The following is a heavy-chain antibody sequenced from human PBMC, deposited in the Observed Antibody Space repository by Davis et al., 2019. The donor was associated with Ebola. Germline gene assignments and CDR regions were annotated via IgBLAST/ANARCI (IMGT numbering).Heavy chain of an antibody. CDR1: GFTFSSYS. D-gene: IGHD5-24*01. J-gene: IGHJ4*02. CDR3: ARDRRDGYNPFDY. CDR2: ISSSSSYI. Sequence: GESLKISCAASGFTFSSYSMNWVRQAPGKGLEWVSSISSSSSYIYYADSVKGRFTISRDNAKNSLYLQMNSLRDEDTAVYYCARDRRDGYNPFDYWGQGTLVTVSS. V-gene: IGHV3-21*01.